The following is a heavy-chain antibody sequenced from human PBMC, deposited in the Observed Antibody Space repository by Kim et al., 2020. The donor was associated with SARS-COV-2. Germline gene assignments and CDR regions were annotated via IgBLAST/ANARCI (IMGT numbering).Heavy chain of an antibody. CDR1: GGTFSGYY. CDR3: ARGQTTVVTQLVVYEYYY. J-gene: IGHJ6*03. V-gene: IGHV4-34*01. D-gene: IGHD4-17*01. CDR2: INHSGST. Sequence: SETLSLTCAVYGGTFSGYYWSWIRQPPGKGLEWIGEINHSGSTNYNPSLKSRVTISVDTSKNQFSLKLSSVTAADRAVYYCARGQTTVVTQLVVYEYYY.